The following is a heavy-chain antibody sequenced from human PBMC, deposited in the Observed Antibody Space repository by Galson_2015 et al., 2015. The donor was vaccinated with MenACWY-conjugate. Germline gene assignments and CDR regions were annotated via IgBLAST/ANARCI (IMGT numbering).Heavy chain of an antibody. Sequence: SLRLSCAASGFTFSSYWMHWVRQAPGNGLVWVSRINTDESLTTYADSVKARFTISRDNAKNTLYLQMNSLRAEDTAVYYCARELRNYWYFDLWGRGTLVSVSS. CDR3: ARELRNYWYFDL. CDR2: INTDESLT. CDR1: GFTFSSYW. V-gene: IGHV3-74*03. J-gene: IGHJ2*01.